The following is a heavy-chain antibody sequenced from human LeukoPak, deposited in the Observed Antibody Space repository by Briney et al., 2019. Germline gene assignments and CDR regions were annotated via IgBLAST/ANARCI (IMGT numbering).Heavy chain of an antibody. Sequence: PGGSLRLSCAASGFTFSSYWMSWVRQAPGKGLEWVANIKQDGSEKYYVGSVKGRFTISRDNAKNSLYLQMNSLRAEDTAVYYCARDSYDSSGYSKFWGQGTLVTVSS. CDR1: GFTFSSYW. J-gene: IGHJ4*02. V-gene: IGHV3-7*01. D-gene: IGHD3-22*01. CDR2: IKQDGSEK. CDR3: ARDSYDSSGYSKF.